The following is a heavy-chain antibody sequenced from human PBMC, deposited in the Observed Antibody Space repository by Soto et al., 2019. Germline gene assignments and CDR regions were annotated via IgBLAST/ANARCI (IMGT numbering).Heavy chain of an antibody. V-gene: IGHV3-48*02. J-gene: IGHJ4*02. CDR1: GFTFSSYS. D-gene: IGHD6-13*01. Sequence: GGSLRLSCAASGFTFSSYSMNWVRQAPGKGLEWVSYISSSSTIYYADSVKGRFTISGDNAKNSLYLQMNSLRDEDTAVYYCARSDSSSWYFDYWGQGTLVTVSS. CDR3: ARSDSSSWYFDY. CDR2: ISSSSTI.